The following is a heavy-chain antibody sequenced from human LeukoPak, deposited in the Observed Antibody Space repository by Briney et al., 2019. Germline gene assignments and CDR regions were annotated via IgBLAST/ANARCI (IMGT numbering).Heavy chain of an antibody. CDR2: FDPEDGET. Sequence: ASVKVSCKVSGYTLTELSMHWVRQAPGKGLEWMGGFDPEDGETIYAQKFQGRVTMTEGTSTDTAHMELSSLRSEDKAVYYCATADSWIQDSFDYWGQGTLVTVSS. CDR3: ATADSWIQDSFDY. J-gene: IGHJ4*02. V-gene: IGHV1-24*01. D-gene: IGHD5-18*01. CDR1: GYTLTELS.